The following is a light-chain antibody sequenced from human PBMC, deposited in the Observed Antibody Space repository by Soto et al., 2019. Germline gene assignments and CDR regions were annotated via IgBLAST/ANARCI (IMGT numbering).Light chain of an antibody. CDR1: QTLSNSF. V-gene: IGKV3-20*01. J-gene: IGKJ1*01. Sequence: IVLTQSPGTLSLSPCERATLSCRASQTLSNSFIAWYQQKPGQAPRLLIYDTSSRATGVPDRYSASGSGTDFTLTISRLEPEDFAVFFCQQYGTSEIIFGQGTKVDIK. CDR3: QQYGTSEII. CDR2: DTS.